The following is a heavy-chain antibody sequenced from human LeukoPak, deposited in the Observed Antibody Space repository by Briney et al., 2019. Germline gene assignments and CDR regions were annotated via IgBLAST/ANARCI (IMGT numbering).Heavy chain of an antibody. J-gene: IGHJ1*01. CDR2: IILIFGTA. CDR1: GGTFSSYA. CDR3: ARERGTGYSSSWYPEGYFQH. D-gene: IGHD6-13*01. V-gene: IGHV1-69*05. Sequence: ASVKVSCKASGGTFSSYAISSVRPAPGQGLEWMGRIILIFGTANSAQKLQGRFTITTDESTSTAYMELSRLRSEDTAVYYCARERGTGYSSSWYPEGYFQHWGQGTLVTVSS.